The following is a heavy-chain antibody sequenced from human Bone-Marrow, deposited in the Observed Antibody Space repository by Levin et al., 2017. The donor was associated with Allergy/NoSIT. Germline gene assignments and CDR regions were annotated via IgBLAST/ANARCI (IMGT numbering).Heavy chain of an antibody. CDR3: ARIKDNWNDDA. CDR2: IDWDDDK. CDR1: GFSLNPNAVR. J-gene: IGHJ1*01. D-gene: IGHD1-20*01. V-gene: IGHV2-70*04. Sequence: SGPTLVKPTQTLTLTCTFSGFSLNPNAVRLNWIRQPPGKALEWLARIDWDDDKYYSTSLKTRLTISKDTSKNQVVLTMTNMDPADTGTYYCARIKDNWNDDAWGQGIVVTVST.